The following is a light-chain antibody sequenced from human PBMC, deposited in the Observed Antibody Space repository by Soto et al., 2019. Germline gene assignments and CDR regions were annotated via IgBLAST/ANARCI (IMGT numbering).Light chain of an antibody. Sequence: EIVLTQSPATLSLSPGERATLSCRASQSVSSYLAWYQQKPGQAPRLLIYDASNRATGIPARFSCSGSGTVFTLPIGSLEPVGFEFHYCQQRVTFGPGTKVDIK. J-gene: IGKJ3*01. V-gene: IGKV3-11*01. CDR3: QQRVT. CDR1: QSVSSY. CDR2: DAS.